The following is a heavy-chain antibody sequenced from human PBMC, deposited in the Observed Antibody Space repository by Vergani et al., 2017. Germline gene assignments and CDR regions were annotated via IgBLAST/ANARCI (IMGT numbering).Heavy chain of an antibody. D-gene: IGHD3-16*02. V-gene: IGHV3-66*02. CDR3: ARAHYDYIWGSYRLPIYYYYMDV. CDR1: GFTFSSYW. Sequence: EVQLVESGGGLVQPGGSLRLSCAASGFTFSSYWMHWVRQAPGKGLVWVSVIYSGGSTYYADSVKGRFTISRDNSKNTLYLQMNSLRAEDTAVYYCARAHYDYIWGSYRLPIYYYYMDVWGKGTTVTVSS. J-gene: IGHJ6*03. CDR2: IYSGGST.